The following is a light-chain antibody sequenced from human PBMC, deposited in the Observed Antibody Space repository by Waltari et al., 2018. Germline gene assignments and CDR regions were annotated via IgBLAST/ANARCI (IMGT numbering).Light chain of an antibody. V-gene: IGLV2-23*01. CDR3: CSYAGSSTPVV. J-gene: IGLJ2*01. CDR1: SSDVGSYNL. Sequence: QSALTQPASVSGSPGQSITIPCTGTSSDVGSYNLVSWYQQPPGKAPKLMIYEGSKRPSGVSNRFSGSKSGNTASLTISGLQAEDEADYYCCSYAGSSTPVVFGGGTKLTVL. CDR2: EGS.